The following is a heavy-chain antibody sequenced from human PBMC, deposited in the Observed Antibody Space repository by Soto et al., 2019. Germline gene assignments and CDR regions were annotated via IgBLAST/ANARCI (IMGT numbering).Heavy chain of an antibody. CDR2: ISPYNGNT. V-gene: IGHV1-18*01. CDR3: GREAWDYDWYFDL. D-gene: IGHD1-7*01. CDR1: GYTFTSHG. J-gene: IGHJ2*01. Sequence: QVQLVQSGAEVKESGASVKVSCKTSGYTFTSHGVYWVRQAPGQGLEWVGWISPYNGNTNYEQRLQGRVTLTTDTSTGTAYMELRSLRPDAAAVYYCGREAWDYDWYFDLRGRGTPVTVAS.